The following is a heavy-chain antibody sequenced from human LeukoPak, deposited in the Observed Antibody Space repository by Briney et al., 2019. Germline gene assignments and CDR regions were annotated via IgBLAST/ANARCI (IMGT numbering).Heavy chain of an antibody. CDR1: GGSISSSSYY. D-gene: IGHD3-10*01. J-gene: IGHJ5*02. CDR3: ARGKAPVNP. Sequence: SETLSLTCTVSGGSISSSSYYWGWIRQPPGKGLEWIGSIYYSGSTYYNPSLKSRVTISVDTSKNQFSLKLSSVTAADTAVYYCARGKAPVNPSGQGTLVTVSS. V-gene: IGHV4-39*07. CDR2: IYYSGST.